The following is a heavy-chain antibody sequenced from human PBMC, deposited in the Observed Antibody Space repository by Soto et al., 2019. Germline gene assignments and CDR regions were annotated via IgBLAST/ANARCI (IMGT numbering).Heavy chain of an antibody. CDR3: AKGVVPAARDYYYYYGREG. J-gene: IGHJ6*04. V-gene: IGHV3-23*01. CDR2: ISVSGGST. CDR1: GFTFSSYA. Sequence: PRGSRRLSCAASGFTFSSYAMSWVRQGPGKGLEWVSAISVSGGSTYYADSVKGRFTISRDNSKNTLYLQMNSLRAEDTAVYYCAKGVVPAARDYYYYYGREGWGKGTTVIASS. D-gene: IGHD2-2*01.